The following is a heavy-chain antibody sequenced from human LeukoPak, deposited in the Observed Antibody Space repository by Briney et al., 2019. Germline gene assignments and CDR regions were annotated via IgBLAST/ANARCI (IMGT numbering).Heavy chain of an antibody. J-gene: IGHJ5*02. D-gene: IGHD1-26*01. CDR2: IIPRFGTA. Sequence: ASVKVSCKASRGTFSNYAISWVRQAPGQGLEWMGGIIPRFGTANYAQKFQGRVTITADEFTSTAYMELSSLRSEDTAVYYCARGQGATVPQVGKNWFDPWGQGTRVTVSS. V-gene: IGHV1-69*13. CDR1: RGTFSNYA. CDR3: ARGQGATVPQVGKNWFDP.